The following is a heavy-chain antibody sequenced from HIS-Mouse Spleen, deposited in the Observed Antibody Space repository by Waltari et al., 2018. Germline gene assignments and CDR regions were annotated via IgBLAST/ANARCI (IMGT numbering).Heavy chain of an antibody. CDR1: GFTFDDYA. CDR2: ISWNSGSI. D-gene: IGHD6-6*01. V-gene: IGHV3-9*01. CDR3: VKDMRYSSSYFDY. Sequence: EVQLVESGGGLVQPGRSLRLSCAASGFTFDDYAMPWFRQAPGKGLEWVSGISWNSGSIGYADSVKGRFTISRDNAKNSLYLQMNSLRAEDTALYYCVKDMRYSSSYFDYWGQGTLVTVSS. J-gene: IGHJ4*02.